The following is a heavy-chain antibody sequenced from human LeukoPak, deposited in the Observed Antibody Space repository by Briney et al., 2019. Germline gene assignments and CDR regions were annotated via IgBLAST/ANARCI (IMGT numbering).Heavy chain of an antibody. V-gene: IGHV4-61*01. J-gene: IGHJ5*02. CDR2: IYYSGST. CDR1: GGSVSSGTYY. CDR3: ARSTSWFGESYNWFDP. D-gene: IGHD3-10*01. Sequence: PSETLSLTCTVSGGSVSSGTYYWSWIRQPPGEGLEWIGYIYYSGSTNYNPSLKSRVTISVDTSKNQFSLKLSSVTAADTAVYYCARSTSWFGESYNWFDPWGQGTLVTVSS.